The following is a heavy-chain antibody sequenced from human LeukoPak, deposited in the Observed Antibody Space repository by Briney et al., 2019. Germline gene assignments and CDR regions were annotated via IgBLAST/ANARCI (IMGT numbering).Heavy chain of an antibody. CDR3: ANHDRSAWYGH. Sequence: GGSLRLSCAASGFTFSSYAMSWVRQAPGQGLEWVSATRGSGGSTYYADSVRGTFTISRKNSKNTPYLQMNSLRAQNRAVYYGANHDRSAWYGHWGQGTLVTVSS. CDR2: TRGSGGST. J-gene: IGHJ5*02. D-gene: IGHD6-19*01. V-gene: IGHV3-23*01. CDR1: GFTFSSYA.